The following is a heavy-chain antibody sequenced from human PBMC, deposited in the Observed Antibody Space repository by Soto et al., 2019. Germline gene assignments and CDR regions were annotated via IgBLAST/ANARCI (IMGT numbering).Heavy chain of an antibody. CDR3: AKQPREPTRDY. D-gene: IGHD1-1*01. V-gene: IGHV3-7*03. CDR1: GFSFSDSW. J-gene: IGHJ4*02. Sequence: GGSLRLSCAVSGFSFSDSWMSWIRQPPGKGLEWVAHLNPDGSVKYYVDSVKGRFTISRDNARNSLYLQMRSLRADDAAVYYCAKQPREPTRDYWGRGALVTVSS. CDR2: LNPDGSVK.